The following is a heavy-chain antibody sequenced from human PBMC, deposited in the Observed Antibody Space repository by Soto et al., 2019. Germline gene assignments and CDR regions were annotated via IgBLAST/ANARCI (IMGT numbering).Heavy chain of an antibody. CDR1: GFTFSSYG. V-gene: IGHV3-33*06. J-gene: IGHJ6*02. Sequence: QVPLVESGGGVVQPGRSLRLSCAASGFTFSSYGMHWVRQAPGKGLEWVAVIWYDGSNKYYADSVKGRFTISRDNSKNTLYLQMNSLRAEDTAVYYCAKGVLYYYYSGMDVWGQGTTVTVSS. CDR3: AKGVLYYYYSGMDV. CDR2: IWYDGSNK. D-gene: IGHD2-8*01.